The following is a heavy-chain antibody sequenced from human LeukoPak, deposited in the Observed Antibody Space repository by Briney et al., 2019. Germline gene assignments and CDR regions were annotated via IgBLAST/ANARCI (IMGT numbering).Heavy chain of an antibody. D-gene: IGHD4-17*01. CDR2: IIPILGIA. V-gene: IGHV1-69*02. CDR1: GGTFSSYT. J-gene: IGHJ1*01. Sequence: ASVKVSCKASGGTFSSYTISWVRQAPGQGLEWMGKIIPILGIANYAQKFQGRVTITADESTSTAYMELSSLRSEDTAVYYCASPYGDHSDWGQGTLVTVSS. CDR3: ASPYGDHSD.